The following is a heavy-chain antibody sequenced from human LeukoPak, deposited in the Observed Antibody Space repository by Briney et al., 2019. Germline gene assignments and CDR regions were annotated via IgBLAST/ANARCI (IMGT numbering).Heavy chain of an antibody. D-gene: IGHD3-22*01. V-gene: IGHV3-48*03. CDR1: GFTFSSYE. J-gene: IGHJ4*02. CDR3: AKDGYDSSGHARPNDY. CDR2: ISSSGSTI. Sequence: GGSLRLSCAASGFTFSSYEMNWVRQAPGKGLEWVSYISSSGSTIYYADSVKGRFTISRDNSKNTLYLQMNSLRAEDTAVYYCAKDGYDSSGHARPNDYWGQGTLVTVSS.